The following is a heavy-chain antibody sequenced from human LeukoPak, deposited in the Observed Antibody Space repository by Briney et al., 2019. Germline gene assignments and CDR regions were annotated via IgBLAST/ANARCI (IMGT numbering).Heavy chain of an antibody. D-gene: IGHD5-24*01. V-gene: IGHV1-2*02. Sequence: ASVKVSCKASGYTFTSYDINWVRQATGQGLEWMGWINPNSGGTNYAQKFQGRVTMTRDTSISTAYMELSRLRSDDTAVYYCARKGYSLYYYYMDVWGKGTTVTVSS. CDR1: GYTFTSYD. CDR2: INPNSGGT. J-gene: IGHJ6*03. CDR3: ARKGYSLYYYYMDV.